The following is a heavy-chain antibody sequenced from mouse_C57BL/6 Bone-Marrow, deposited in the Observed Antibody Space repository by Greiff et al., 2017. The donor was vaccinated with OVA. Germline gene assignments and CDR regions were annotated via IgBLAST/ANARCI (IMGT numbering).Heavy chain of an antibody. CDR1: GYTFTRYW. D-gene: IGHD3-2*02. Sequence: QVQLKESGAELVKPGASVKVSCKASGYTFTRYWMHWVKQRPGQGLEWIGRIHPSDSDTNYNHKFKGKATLAVAQSSSTAYMRLSSLASEDSAVYYCAIKGDSSGYFDYWGQGTTLTVSS. CDR3: AIKGDSSGYFDY. J-gene: IGHJ2*01. V-gene: IGHV1-74*01. CDR2: IHPSDSDT.